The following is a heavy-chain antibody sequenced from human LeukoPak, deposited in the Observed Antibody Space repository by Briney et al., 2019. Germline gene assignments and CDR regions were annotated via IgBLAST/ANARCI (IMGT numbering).Heavy chain of an antibody. V-gene: IGHV3-23*01. J-gene: IGHJ5*02. Sequence: PGGSLRLSCAASGFTFSSYAMSWVRQAPGKGLEWVSGISDSGGNTYYAGSVKGRFTISRDNSKNMLYLQMNSLRAEDTAVYYCAKKIPTSLDPWGQGTLVTVSS. CDR2: ISDSGGNT. CDR1: GFTFSSYA. CDR3: AKKIPTSLDP.